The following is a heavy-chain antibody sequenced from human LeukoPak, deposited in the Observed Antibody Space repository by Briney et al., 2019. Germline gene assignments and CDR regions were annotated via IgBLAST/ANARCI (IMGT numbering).Heavy chain of an antibody. J-gene: IGHJ4*02. CDR3: ARYGHSPYFDY. CDR1: GYTFTNYH. D-gene: IGHD3-10*01. V-gene: IGHV1-46*01. Sequence: GASVKVSCKASGYTFTNYHMHWVRQAPGQGLEWMGIINPSGGITSYAQKFQGRVTMTRDMSTSTVYMELSSLRSEDTAVYYCARYGHSPYFDYWGQGTLVTVSS. CDR2: INPSGGIT.